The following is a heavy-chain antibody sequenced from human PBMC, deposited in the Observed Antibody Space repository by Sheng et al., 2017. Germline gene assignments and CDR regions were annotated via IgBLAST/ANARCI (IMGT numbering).Heavy chain of an antibody. CDR2: IGAYNGNT. V-gene: IGHV1-18*01. CDR3: ARAPLFCGGDCYASRCDY. CDR1: GYTFTSYG. Sequence: QVQLVQSGTEVKKPGASVKVSCHSSGYTFTSYGINWVRQAPGQGLEWMGWIGAYNGNTKYAQKVQGRVSVTMDTSTSTAYMELRSLTSNDTAVYYCARAPLFCGGDCYASRCDYWGQGTLVTVSS. D-gene: IGHD2-21*01. J-gene: IGHJ4*02.